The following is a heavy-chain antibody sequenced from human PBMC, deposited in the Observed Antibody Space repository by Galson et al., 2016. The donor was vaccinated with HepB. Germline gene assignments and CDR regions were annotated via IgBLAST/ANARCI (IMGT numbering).Heavy chain of an antibody. V-gene: IGHV2-5*02. CDR2: IYWDEDK. Sequence: PALVKPTQTLPLTCTFSGFSIGTSGVGVGWIRQPPGQALEWLALIYWDEDKRYSPTLKNRLTIAKDTSKNQVVLTPANVQAVDTATYFCAHRLVGLSVFDYWGQGNMVTVSS. CDR1: GFSIGTSGVG. J-gene: IGHJ4*02. D-gene: IGHD1-26*01. CDR3: AHRLVGLSVFDY.